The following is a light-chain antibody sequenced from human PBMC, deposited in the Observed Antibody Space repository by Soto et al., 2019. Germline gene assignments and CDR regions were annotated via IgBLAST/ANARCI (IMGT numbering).Light chain of an antibody. Sequence: DIQMTQSPSTLSASVGDRVTITCRASQSISSWLAWYQQKPGKAPKLLIYKASSLESGVPSRFSGSGAGTEFTLTLSSLQPDDFGTYYGQQYNSYPLPFGGGTKVEIK. J-gene: IGKJ4*01. CDR3: QQYNSYPLP. V-gene: IGKV1-5*03. CDR2: KAS. CDR1: QSISSW.